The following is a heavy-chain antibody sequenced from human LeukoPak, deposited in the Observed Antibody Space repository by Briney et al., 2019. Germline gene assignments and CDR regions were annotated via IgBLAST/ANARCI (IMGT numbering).Heavy chain of an antibody. CDR3: ARNYGDYPQPFFDY. Sequence: SETLSLTCTVSGGSISSSSYYWGWIRQPPGKGLEWIGSIYYSGSTYYNPSLKSRVTISVDTSKNQFSLKLSSVTAADTAVYYCARNYGDYPQPFFDYWGQGTLVTVSS. D-gene: IGHD4-17*01. CDR1: GGSISSSSYY. CDR2: IYYSGST. J-gene: IGHJ4*02. V-gene: IGHV4-39*07.